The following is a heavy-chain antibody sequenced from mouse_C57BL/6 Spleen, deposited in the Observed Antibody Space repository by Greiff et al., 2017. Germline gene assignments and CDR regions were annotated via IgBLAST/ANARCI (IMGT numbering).Heavy chain of an antibody. J-gene: IGHJ2*01. Sequence: QVQLQQPGAELVMPGASVKLSCKASGYTFTSYWMHWVKPRPGQGLEWIGEIDPSDSYTNYTQKFKGKFTLTVDKSSSTAYMQLSSLTSEDSAVYYCARGDYGSSYEDYFDYWGQGTTLTVSS. V-gene: IGHV1-69*01. CDR1: GYTFTSYW. CDR3: ARGDYGSSYEDYFDY. D-gene: IGHD1-1*01. CDR2: IDPSDSYT.